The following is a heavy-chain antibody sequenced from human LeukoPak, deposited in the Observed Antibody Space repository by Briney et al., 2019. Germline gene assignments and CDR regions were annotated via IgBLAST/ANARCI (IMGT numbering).Heavy chain of an antibody. CDR3: ARNLAGGYLRSLDY. CDR1: GFTFSSYS. CDR2: ISSSSSYI. Sequence: RAGGSLRLSCAASGFTFSSYSMNWVRQAPGKGLEWVSSISSSSSYIYYADSVKGRFTISRDNAKNSLYLQMNSLRAEDTAVYYCARNLAGGYLRSLDYWGQGTLVTVSS. V-gene: IGHV3-21*01. D-gene: IGHD3-22*01. J-gene: IGHJ4*02.